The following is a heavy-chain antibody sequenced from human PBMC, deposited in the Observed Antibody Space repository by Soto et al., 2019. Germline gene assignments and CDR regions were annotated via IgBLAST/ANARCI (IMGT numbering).Heavy chain of an antibody. J-gene: IGHJ3*02. CDR3: ARGVRITMVRGGKRPVPVAFDI. D-gene: IGHD3-10*01. V-gene: IGHV4-34*01. CDR1: GGSFSGYY. CDR2: INHSGST. Sequence: PSETLSLTCAVYGGSFSGYYWSWIRQPPGKGLEWIGEINHSGSTNYNPSLKSRVTISVDTSKNQFSLKLSPVTAADTAVYYCARGVRITMVRGGKRPVPVAFDIWGQGTMVTVSS.